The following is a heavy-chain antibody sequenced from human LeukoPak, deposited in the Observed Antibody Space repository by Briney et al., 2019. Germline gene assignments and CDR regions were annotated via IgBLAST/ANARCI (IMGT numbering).Heavy chain of an antibody. CDR3: TRHGCGGDCYSSSDAFDI. Sequence: GGSLRLSCAASGFSFSDAWMSWVRQIPGKGLEWVGRIESKTDGGTTDYAAPVKGRFTISRDDSTNTLYLQMNSLKSEDTAVYYCTRHGCGGDCYSSSDAFDIWGQGTMVTVSS. V-gene: IGHV3-15*04. J-gene: IGHJ3*02. CDR1: GFSFSDAW. D-gene: IGHD2-21*02. CDR2: IESKTDGGTT.